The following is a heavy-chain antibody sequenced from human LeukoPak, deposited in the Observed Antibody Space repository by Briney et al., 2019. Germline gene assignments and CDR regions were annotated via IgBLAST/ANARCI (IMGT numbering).Heavy chain of an antibody. CDR3: ARDCERSYFPSGLPHSGYMDV. J-gene: IGHJ6*03. CDR2: ISSSSSYI. CDR1: GFTFSSYS. Sequence: GGSLRLSCAASGFTFSSYSMNWVRQAPGKGLEWVSSISSSSSYIYYADSVKGRFTISRDNAKNSLYLLMNSLRAEDTAVYFCARDCERSYFPSGLPHSGYMDVWGKGTTVIVSS. V-gene: IGHV3-21*01. D-gene: IGHD1-26*01.